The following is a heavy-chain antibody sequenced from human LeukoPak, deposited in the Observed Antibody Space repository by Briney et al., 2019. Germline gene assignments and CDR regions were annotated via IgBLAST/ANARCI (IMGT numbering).Heavy chain of an antibody. V-gene: IGHV4-34*01. D-gene: IGHD2-2*01. CDR2: INHSGST. CDR3: ARVLCSSTSCYSFADDAFDI. Sequence: SETLSLTCAVYGGSFSGYYWSWIRQPPGKGLEWVGEINHSGSTNYNPSLKSRVTISVETSKNQFSLKLSSVTAADTAVYYCARVLCSSTSCYSFADDAFDIWGQGTMVTVSS. J-gene: IGHJ3*02. CDR1: GGSFSGYY.